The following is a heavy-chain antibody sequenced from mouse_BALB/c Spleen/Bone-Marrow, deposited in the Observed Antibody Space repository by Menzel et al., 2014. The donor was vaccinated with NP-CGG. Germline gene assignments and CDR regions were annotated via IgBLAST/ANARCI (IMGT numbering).Heavy chain of an antibody. J-gene: IGHJ4*01. CDR1: GYAFTNYL. CDR3: ARSIYDGYSEAMDY. CDR2: INPGSGGN. D-gene: IGHD2-3*01. Sequence: QVQLQQSGAELVRPGTSVKVSCKASGYAFTNYLIGWVKQRPGQGLEWIGVINPGSGGNNYNEKFKGKATLTADKSSSTAYMQLSSLTSDDSAVYFCARSIYDGYSEAMDYWGQGTSVTVSS. V-gene: IGHV1-54*03.